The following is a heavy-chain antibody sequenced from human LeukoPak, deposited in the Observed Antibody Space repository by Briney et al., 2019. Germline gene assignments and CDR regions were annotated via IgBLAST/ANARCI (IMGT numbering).Heavy chain of an antibody. CDR3: ARERNNWNDGIDFDY. J-gene: IGHJ4*02. CDR1: GFTFSSYS. D-gene: IGHD1-1*01. Sequence: PGGSLRLSCAASGFTFSSYSMNWVRQAPGKGLEWVSSISSSSSYIYYAVSVKGRFTISRDNAKNSLYLQMNSLRAEDTAVYYCARERNNWNDGIDFDYWGQGTLVTVSS. CDR2: ISSSSSYI. V-gene: IGHV3-21*01.